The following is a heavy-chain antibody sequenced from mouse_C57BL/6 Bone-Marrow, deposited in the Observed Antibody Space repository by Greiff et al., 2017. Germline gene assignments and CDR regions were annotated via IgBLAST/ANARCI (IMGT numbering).Heavy chain of an antibody. Sequence: EVKLMESGGDLVKPGGSLKLSCAASGFTFSSYGMSWVRQTPDTRLEWVATISSGGSYTSYPDSVKGRFTISRDNAKNTLYLQMSSLKSEDTAMYYCARRRIPHWYFDVWGTGTTVTVSS. J-gene: IGHJ1*03. V-gene: IGHV5-6*02. CDR2: ISSGGSYT. CDR1: GFTFSSYG. CDR3: ARRRIPHWYFDV.